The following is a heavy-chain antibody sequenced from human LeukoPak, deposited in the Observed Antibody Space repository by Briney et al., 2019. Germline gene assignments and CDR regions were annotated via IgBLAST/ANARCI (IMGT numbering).Heavy chain of an antibody. CDR3: ARERTADYYMDV. CDR2: IIPIFGTA. V-gene: IGHV1-69*13. CDR1: GGTFSSYA. D-gene: IGHD6-19*01. J-gene: IGHJ6*03. Sequence: SVKVSCKASGGTFSSYAISWVRQAPGQGLEWMGGIIPIFGTANYAQKFQGRVTITADESTSTAYMELSSLRSEDTAVYYCARERTADYYMDVWGKGTTVTVSS.